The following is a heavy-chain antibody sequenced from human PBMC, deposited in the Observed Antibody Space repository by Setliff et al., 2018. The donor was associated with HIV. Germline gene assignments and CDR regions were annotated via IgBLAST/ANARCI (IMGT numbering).Heavy chain of an antibody. CDR3: ARMDNYDSSGLGAFDI. V-gene: IGHV4-59*01. CDR1: GGSISSTY. CDR2: IYYTGTT. Sequence: VSGGSISSTYWSWIRQPPGKGLEWIGYIYYTGTTNYNPSFKSRVTISLDTSKTQFSLKLSSVTAADTAVYYCARMDNYDSSGLGAFDIWGQGTMVTVSS. D-gene: IGHD3-22*01. J-gene: IGHJ3*02.